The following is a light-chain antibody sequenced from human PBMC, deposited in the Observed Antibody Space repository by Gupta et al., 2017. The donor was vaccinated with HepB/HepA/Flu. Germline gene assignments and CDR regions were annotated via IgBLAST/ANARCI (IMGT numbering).Light chain of an antibody. CDR2: WAS. CDR3: QQYYNTPST. V-gene: IGKV4-1*01. Sequence: DIVLTQSPDSLVAALGESATINYKPSQSALFSSNNKNYLAWYQQKPGQPPKLLVYWASTRQSGLPDRFSGSGSGTDFTLTISSLQAEDVAVYYCQQYYNTPSTFGHGTKVEIK. J-gene: IGKJ1*01. CDR1: QSALFSSNNKNY.